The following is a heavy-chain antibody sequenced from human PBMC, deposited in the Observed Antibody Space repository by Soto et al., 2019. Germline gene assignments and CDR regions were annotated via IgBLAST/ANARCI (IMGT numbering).Heavy chain of an antibody. CDR2: IRSKAYGGTT. CDR1: GFTFGDYA. J-gene: IGHJ6*02. D-gene: IGHD4-17*01. V-gene: IGHV3-49*03. Sequence: GGSLRLSCTASGFTFGDYAMSWFRQAPGKGLEWVGFIRSKAYGGTTEYAASVKGRFTISRDDSKSIAYLQMNSLKTEDTAAYYCTRSLYSVTTKLGYYYYGMDVWGQGTTVTVSS. CDR3: TRSLYSVTTKLGYYYYGMDV.